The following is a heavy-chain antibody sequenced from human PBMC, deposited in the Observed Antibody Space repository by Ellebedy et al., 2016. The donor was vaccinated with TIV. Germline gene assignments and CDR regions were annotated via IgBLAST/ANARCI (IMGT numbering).Heavy chain of an antibody. CDR3: ASSHAG. V-gene: IGHV3-7*01. CDR2: ITPDGSKK. CDR1: GFPFSSQW. Sequence: GESLKISCAASGFPFSSQWMSWVRQAPGKGLEWVAEITPDGSKKYYLDSVKGRFTVSRDNPTNSLYLQMNSLTVEDTAVYYCASSHAGWGQGTLVTVSS. J-gene: IGHJ4*02.